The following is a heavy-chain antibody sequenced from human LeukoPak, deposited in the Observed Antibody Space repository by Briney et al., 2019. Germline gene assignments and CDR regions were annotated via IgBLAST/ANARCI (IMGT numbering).Heavy chain of an antibody. D-gene: IGHD6-13*01. CDR2: ILNDGSST. Sequence: PGGSLRLSCAASGFIFSNYWMHWVRQAPGKGLVWVSRILNDGSSTSYADSVKGRFTISRDNAKNTLYLQMNSLRVEDTAVYYCTRDIAAAGFDNWGQGTLVTVSS. V-gene: IGHV3-74*01. CDR3: TRDIAAAGFDN. J-gene: IGHJ4*02. CDR1: GFIFSNYW.